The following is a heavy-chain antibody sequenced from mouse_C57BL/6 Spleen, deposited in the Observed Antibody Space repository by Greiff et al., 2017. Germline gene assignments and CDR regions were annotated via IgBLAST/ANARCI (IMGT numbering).Heavy chain of an antibody. CDR2: IWGVGST. CDR3: ARVYLPGAMDY. J-gene: IGHJ4*01. D-gene: IGHD2-1*01. V-gene: IGHV2-6*01. Sequence: QVQLKQSGPGLVAPSQSLSITCTVSGFSLTSYGVDWVRQSPGKGLEWLGVIWGVGSTNYNSALKSRLSISKDNSKSQVFLKMNSLQTDDTAMYYCARVYLPGAMDYWGQGTSVTVSS. CDR1: GFSLTSYG.